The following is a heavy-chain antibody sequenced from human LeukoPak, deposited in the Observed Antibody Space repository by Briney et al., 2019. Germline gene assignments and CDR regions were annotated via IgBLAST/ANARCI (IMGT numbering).Heavy chain of an antibody. CDR2: IYYSGST. Sequence: SETLSLTCTVSGGSISSSSYYWGWIRQPPGKGLEWIGSIYYSGSTYYNPSLKSRVTISVDTSKNQFSLKLSSVTAADTAVYYCARLNSSGYYLYLSFDYWGQGTLVTVS. D-gene: IGHD3-22*01. CDR1: GGSISSSSYY. J-gene: IGHJ4*02. V-gene: IGHV4-39*01. CDR3: ARLNSSGYYLYLSFDY.